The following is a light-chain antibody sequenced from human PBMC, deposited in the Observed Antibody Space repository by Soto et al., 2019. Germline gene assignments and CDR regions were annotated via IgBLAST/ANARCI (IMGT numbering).Light chain of an antibody. CDR3: HQYNNWPGT. CDR1: QSVSSN. J-gene: IGKJ2*01. Sequence: EIVMTQSPATLSVSPGERVTLSCRASQSVSSNLAWYQHKPGQAPGLLIDGASTRATGIPARFSGSGSGTEFTLTISSLQSEDFAVYYCHQYNNWPGTFCQGTKLEIK. V-gene: IGKV3-15*01. CDR2: GAS.